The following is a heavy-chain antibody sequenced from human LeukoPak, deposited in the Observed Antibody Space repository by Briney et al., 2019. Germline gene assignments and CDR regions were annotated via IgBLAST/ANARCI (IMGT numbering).Heavy chain of an antibody. Sequence: SETLSLTCTVSGGSISSYYWSCIRQPPGNELEWIGSIYYSGSTNYNPSLKSRVTISVDTSKNQFSLKLSSVTAADTAVYYCARRTHAWSGWYPFDCGGQGTLVTVSA. CDR1: GGSISSYY. J-gene: IGHJ4*02. D-gene: IGHD6-19*01. CDR2: IYYSGST. V-gene: IGHV4-59*08. CDR3: ARRTHAWSGWYPFDC.